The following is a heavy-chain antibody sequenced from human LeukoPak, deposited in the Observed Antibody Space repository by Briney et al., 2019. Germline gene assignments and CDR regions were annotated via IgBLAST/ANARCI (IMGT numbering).Heavy chain of an antibody. D-gene: IGHD3-22*01. V-gene: IGHV1-18*01. CDR2: ISVYNGKT. Sequence: ASVKVSCKASGYTFISYGINWVRQAPGQGLEWMGWISVYNGKTNYAQKVQVRVTMTTDTSTSTAYMEVRSLRPNDTAVYYCARDQAYYYDSSGYYGYFDLWGRGTLVTVSS. CDR1: GYTFISYG. J-gene: IGHJ2*01. CDR3: ARDQAYYYDSSGYYGYFDL.